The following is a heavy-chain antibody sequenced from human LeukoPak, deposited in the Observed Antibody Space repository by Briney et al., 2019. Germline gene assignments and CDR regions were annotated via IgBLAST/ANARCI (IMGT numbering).Heavy chain of an antibody. D-gene: IGHD7-27*01. Sequence: SQTLSLTCAVSGGPISSGSYSWSWLRQPPGKGLEWIGYIYPRGSTYYNPSLKSRVILSLDKSANQFSLTLSSVTAADTAVYYCARFSPRAMGNYLDFWGQGTLVTVSS. CDR3: ARFSPRAMGNYLDF. V-gene: IGHV4-30-2*01. CDR1: GGPISSGSYS. CDR2: IYPRGST. J-gene: IGHJ4*02.